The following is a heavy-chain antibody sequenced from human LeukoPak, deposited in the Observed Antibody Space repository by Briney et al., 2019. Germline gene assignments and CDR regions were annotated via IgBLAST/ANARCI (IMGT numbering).Heavy chain of an antibody. CDR2: ISYDGSNK. CDR1: GFTFSSYG. CDR3: ANERGAAAAGYSDDY. V-gene: IGHV3-30*18. D-gene: IGHD6-13*01. Sequence: PGRSLRLSCAASGFTFSSYGMHWVRQAPGKGLEWVAVISYDGSNKYYADSVKGRFTVSRDNSKNTLYLQMSSLRAEDTAVYYCANERGAAAAGYSDDYWGQGTLVTVSS. J-gene: IGHJ4*02.